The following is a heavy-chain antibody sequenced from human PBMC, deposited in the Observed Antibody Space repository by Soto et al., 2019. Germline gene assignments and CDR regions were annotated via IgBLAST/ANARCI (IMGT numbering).Heavy chain of an antibody. J-gene: IGHJ6*02. CDR2: IYDSGIT. D-gene: IGHD3-3*01. V-gene: IGHV4-31*03. Sequence: PSGTRSVSCTVSGGSIRSGGYGWSWIQEQRGNGVEWIGHIYDSGITYYNPSLKSRVTISVDTSKTQFSLKLSSVTAADTAVYYCARDRLRANYDFWSGPSLGYGMDVWGQGTTVTVSS. CDR1: GGSIRSGGYG. CDR3: ARDRLRANYDFWSGPSLGYGMDV.